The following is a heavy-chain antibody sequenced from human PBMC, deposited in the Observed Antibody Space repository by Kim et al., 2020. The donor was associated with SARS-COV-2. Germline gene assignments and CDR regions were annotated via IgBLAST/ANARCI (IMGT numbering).Heavy chain of an antibody. CDR1: GYTFTSYY. CDR2: INPSGGST. Sequence: ASVKVSCKASGYTFTSYYMHWVRQAPGQGLEWMGIINPSGGSTSYAQKFQGRVTMTRDTSTSTVYMELSSLRSEDTAVYYCARDLGYCSSTSCYRYYYYGMDVWGQGTTVTVSS. D-gene: IGHD2-2*01. CDR3: ARDLGYCSSTSCYRYYYYGMDV. J-gene: IGHJ6*02. V-gene: IGHV1-46*01.